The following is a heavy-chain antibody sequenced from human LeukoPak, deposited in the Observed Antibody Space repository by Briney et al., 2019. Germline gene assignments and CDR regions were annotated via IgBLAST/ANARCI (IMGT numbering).Heavy chain of an antibody. Sequence: ASVKVSCKASGYTFTSYGVSWVRQAPGQGLEWMGWISAYNGNTNYAQKLQGRVTMTTDTSTSTAYMELRSLRSDDTAVYYCARVAWDCSSTSCYHRDYYYYMDVWGKGTTVTVSS. J-gene: IGHJ6*03. CDR2: ISAYNGNT. D-gene: IGHD2-2*01. V-gene: IGHV1-18*01. CDR3: ARVAWDCSSTSCYHRDYYYYMDV. CDR1: GYTFTSYG.